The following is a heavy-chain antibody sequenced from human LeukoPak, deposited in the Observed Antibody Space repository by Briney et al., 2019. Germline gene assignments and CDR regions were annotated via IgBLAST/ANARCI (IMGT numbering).Heavy chain of an antibody. CDR3: ANHYYDNSGYYFDY. Sequence: GGSLRLSCAASGFTFSSYGMHWVRQAPGKGLEWVAFIRYDGSNKYYADSVKGRFTISRDNSKNTLYLQMNSLRAEDSAVYYCANHYYDNSGYYFDYWGQGTLVTVSS. J-gene: IGHJ4*02. CDR2: IRYDGSNK. D-gene: IGHD3-22*01. CDR1: GFTFSSYG. V-gene: IGHV3-30*02.